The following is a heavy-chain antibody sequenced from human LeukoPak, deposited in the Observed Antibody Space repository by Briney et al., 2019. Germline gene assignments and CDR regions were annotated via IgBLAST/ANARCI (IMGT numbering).Heavy chain of an antibody. CDR2: MNPNSGNT. D-gene: IGHD2-8*01. CDR3: ARSRAVMVYATCVHWFDP. V-gene: IGHV1-8*01. Sequence: GASVKVSCKASGYTFTSYDINWVRHATGQGLEWMGWMNPNSGNTGYAQKFQGRVTMTRNTSISTAYMELSSLRSEDTAVYYCARSRAVMVYATCVHWFDPWGQGTLVTVSS. CDR1: GYTFTSYD. J-gene: IGHJ5*02.